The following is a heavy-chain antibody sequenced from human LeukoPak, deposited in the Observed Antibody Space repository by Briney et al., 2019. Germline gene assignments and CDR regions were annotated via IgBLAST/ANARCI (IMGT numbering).Heavy chain of an antibody. J-gene: IGHJ4*02. D-gene: IGHD2-21*01. CDR3: ARDSRLIVVSD. V-gene: IGHV3-21*01. CDR1: GFTFSSYS. Sequence: PGGSLRLSCAASGFTFSSYSMNWVREAPGKGLEWVSSISSSSSYIYYADSVKGRFTISRDNAKNSLYLRMSSLRAEDTAVYYCARDSRLIVVSDWGQGTLVTVSS. CDR2: ISSSSSYI.